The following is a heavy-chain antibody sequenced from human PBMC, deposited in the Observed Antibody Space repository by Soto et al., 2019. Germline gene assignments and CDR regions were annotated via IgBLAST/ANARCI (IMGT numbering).Heavy chain of an antibody. J-gene: IGHJ6*03. Sequence: QVRPQESGPGLVKPSETLSLTCTVSDGSINSDYWSWIRQPPGKGLEWIGYIFYTGSTNYHPSLRSRVTISLDKSKNHFSLKLTSVTAADTAVYYCARGYYYYYIDVWGRGTTVTVSS. CDR1: DGSINSDY. CDR3: ARGYYYYYIDV. CDR2: IFYTGST. V-gene: IGHV4-59*01.